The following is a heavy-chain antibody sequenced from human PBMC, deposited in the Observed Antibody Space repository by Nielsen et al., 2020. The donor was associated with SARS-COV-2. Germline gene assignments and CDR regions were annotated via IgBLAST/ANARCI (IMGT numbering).Heavy chain of an antibody. CDR2: IKQDGSEK. V-gene: IGHV3-7*01. J-gene: IGHJ5*02. D-gene: IGHD6-13*01. CDR3: ARDGTLALYSNSWFWFDP. Sequence: GESLKISCAASGFTFSSYWMSWVRQAPGKGLEWVANIKQDGSEKYYVDSVKGRFTISRDNAKNSLYLQMNSLRAEDTAVYYCARDGTLALYSNSWFWFDPWGQGTLVTVSS. CDR1: GFTFSSYW.